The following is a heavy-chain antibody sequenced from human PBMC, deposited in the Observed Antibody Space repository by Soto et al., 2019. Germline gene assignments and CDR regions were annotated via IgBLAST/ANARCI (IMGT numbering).Heavy chain of an antibody. J-gene: IGHJ6*02. CDR3: ARAGCDGGSCYTLVGLRYGMDV. CDR2: ISYDGNNK. V-gene: IGHV3-30-3*01. Sequence: QVQLVESGGGVVQPGRSQRLSCAASGFTFSSYAMYWVRQAPGKGLEWVAVISYDGNNKYYADSVKGRFTISRDNSKNTLYLQMNSVRAEDTAVYYCARAGCDGGSCYTLVGLRYGMDVWGQGTTVTVSS. D-gene: IGHD2-15*01. CDR1: GFTFSSYA.